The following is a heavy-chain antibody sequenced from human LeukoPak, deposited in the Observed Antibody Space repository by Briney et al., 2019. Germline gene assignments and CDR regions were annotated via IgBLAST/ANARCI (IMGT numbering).Heavy chain of an antibody. D-gene: IGHD2-2*01. J-gene: IGHJ4*02. CDR3: AVLGYCSSTSCRFDY. CDR1: GGSFSGYY. V-gene: IGHV4-34*01. CDR2: INHSGST. Sequence: SETLSLTCAVYGGSFSGYYWSWFRQPPGKGLEWIGEINHSGSTNYNPSLKSRVTISVDTSKNQFSLKLSSVTAADTAVYYCAVLGYCSSTSCRFDYWGQGTLVTVSS.